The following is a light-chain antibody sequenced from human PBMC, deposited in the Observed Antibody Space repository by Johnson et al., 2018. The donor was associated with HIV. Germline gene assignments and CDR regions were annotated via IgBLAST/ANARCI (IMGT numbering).Light chain of an antibody. CDR3: GTWDNCLSGYV. CDR2: ENN. CDR1: SSNIGNNY. V-gene: IGLV1-51*02. Sequence: QSVLTQPPSVSAAPGQKVTISCSGSSSNIGNNYVSWYQQIPGTAPKLLIYENNKRPSGIPDRFSGSKSGTSATLGITGLQTGDEADYYCGTWDNCLSGYVFGTGTKVTVL. J-gene: IGLJ1*01.